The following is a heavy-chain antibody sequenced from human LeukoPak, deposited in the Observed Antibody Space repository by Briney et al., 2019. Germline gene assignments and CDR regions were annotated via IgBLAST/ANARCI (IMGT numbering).Heavy chain of an antibody. V-gene: IGHV1-69*13. CDR2: IIPIFGTA. D-gene: IGHD2-21*02. J-gene: IGHJ6*02. CDR3: ASREPGRDPVSYCGGDCYLYYYGMDV. Sequence: SVKVSCTASGGTFSSYAISWVRQAPGQGLEWMGGIIPIFGTANYAQKFQGRVTITADEFTSTAYMELSSLRSEDTAVYYCASREPGRDPVSYCGGDCYLYYYGMDVWGQGTTVTVSS. CDR1: GGTFSSYA.